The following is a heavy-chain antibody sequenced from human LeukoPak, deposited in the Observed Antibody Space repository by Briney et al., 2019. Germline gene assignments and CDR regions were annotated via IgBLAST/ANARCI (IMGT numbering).Heavy chain of an antibody. J-gene: IGHJ4*02. CDR2: ISAYNGNT. V-gene: IGHV1-18*01. Sequence: ASGNLSFNSSGYTFTSYGNSWVRQAPGQGLELMGWISAYNGNTNYAQKLQGRVTMTTDTSTSTAYMELRSLRSDDTAVYYCARVDGLNIHYFDYWGQGTLVTVSS. CDR3: ARVDGLNIHYFDY. CDR1: GYTFTSYG. D-gene: IGHD1/OR15-1a*01.